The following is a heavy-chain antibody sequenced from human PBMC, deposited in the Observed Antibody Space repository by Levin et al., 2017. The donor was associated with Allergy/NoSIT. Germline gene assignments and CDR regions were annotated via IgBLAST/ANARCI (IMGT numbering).Heavy chain of an antibody. V-gene: IGHV3-48*03. CDR2: ISSTGSTI. CDR3: ARQLGNFWSGYNYFDY. J-gene: IGHJ4*02. D-gene: IGHD3-3*01. CDR1: GFTFSSYE. Sequence: GESLKISCAASGFTFSSYEMNWVRRAPGKGLEGVSYISSTGSTIYSADSVKGRFTISRDNAKNSLYLHMNSLRAEDTAVYYCARQLGNFWSGYNYFDYWGQGTLVTVSS.